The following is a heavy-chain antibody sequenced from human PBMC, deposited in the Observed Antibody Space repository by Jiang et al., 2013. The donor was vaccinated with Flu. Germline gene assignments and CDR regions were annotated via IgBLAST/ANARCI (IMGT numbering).Heavy chain of an antibody. V-gene: IGHV4-59*01. CDR2: IYYSGST. Sequence: GPGLVKPSETLSLTCTVSGGSISSYYWSWIRQPPGKGLEWIGYIYYSGSTNYNPSLKSRVTISVDTSKNQFSLKLSSVTAADTAVYYCARNYYDSSGYRTQPGVYFDYWGQGTLVTVSS. CDR1: GGSISSYY. CDR3: ARNYYDSSGYRTQPGVYFDY. J-gene: IGHJ4*02. D-gene: IGHD3-22*01.